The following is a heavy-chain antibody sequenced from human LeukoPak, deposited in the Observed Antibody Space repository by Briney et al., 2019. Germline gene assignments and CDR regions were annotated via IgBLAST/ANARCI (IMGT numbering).Heavy chain of an antibody. Sequence: SETLSLTCTVSGGSISSTTSYWAWIRQPPGKGLEWIGSVYYTGGTYYNPSLKSRLTISVDTSKNQFSLRLSSVTAADTAVYYCARRSGYHGPWGQGTTVTVSS. CDR3: ARRSGYHGP. J-gene: IGHJ6*02. V-gene: IGHV4-39*01. CDR1: GGSISSTTSY. CDR2: VYYTGGT. D-gene: IGHD3-10*01.